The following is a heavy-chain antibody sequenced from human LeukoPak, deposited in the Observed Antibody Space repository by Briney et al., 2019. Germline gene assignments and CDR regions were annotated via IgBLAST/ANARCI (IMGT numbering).Heavy chain of an antibody. Sequence: GGSLRLSCAASGFTVTSTYMSWVRQAQGKGLEWVSVIYSGGSPYYADSVKGRFTISRDSSKNTVYLQMNSLRAEDSAVYHCARGGPFTGPTSTPRASDYWGQGILVTVSS. D-gene: IGHD1-7*01. CDR2: IYSGGSP. J-gene: IGHJ4*02. CDR1: GFTVTSTY. V-gene: IGHV3-66*01. CDR3: ARGGPFTGPTSTPRASDY.